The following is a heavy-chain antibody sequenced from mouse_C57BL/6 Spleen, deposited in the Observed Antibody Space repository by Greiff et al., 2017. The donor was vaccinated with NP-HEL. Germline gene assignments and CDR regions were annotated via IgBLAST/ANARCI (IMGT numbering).Heavy chain of an antibody. J-gene: IGHJ1*03. CDR3: ARRYGSNYWYFDV. CDR1: GYTFTSYW. V-gene: IGHV1-69*01. Sequence: QVQLKQPGAELVMPGASVKLSCKASGYTFTSYWMHWVKQRPGQGLEWIGEIDPSDSYTNYNQKFKGKSTLTVDKSSSTAYMQLSSLTSEDSAVYYCARRYGSNYWYFDVWGTGTTVTVSS. D-gene: IGHD1-1*01. CDR2: IDPSDSYT.